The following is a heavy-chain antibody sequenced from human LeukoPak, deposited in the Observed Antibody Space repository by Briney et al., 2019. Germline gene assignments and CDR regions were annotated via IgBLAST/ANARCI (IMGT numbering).Heavy chain of an antibody. V-gene: IGHV5-51*01. CDR3: VRQPAASAGGIDL. CDR2: IYPGDSDT. Sequence: GESLKISCKGSGYSFSTYWIGWVRQMPGKGLEWMGVIYPGDSDTRYSPSYEGQVTISADKSINTAYVQWSSLKASGTAIYYCVRQPAASAGGIDLWGLGTLVSVSS. CDR1: GYSFSTYW. J-gene: IGHJ5*02. D-gene: IGHD6-13*01.